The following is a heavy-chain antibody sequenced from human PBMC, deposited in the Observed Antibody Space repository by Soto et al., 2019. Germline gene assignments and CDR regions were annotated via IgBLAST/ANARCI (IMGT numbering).Heavy chain of an antibody. V-gene: IGHV4-31*03. J-gene: IGHJ5*02. Sequence: QVQLQESGPGLVKPSQTLSLTCTVSGGSISSGGYYWSWIRQHPGKGLEWIGYIYYSGSTYYNPSLKSRVTISVDTSKNPFSLKLSSVTAADTAVYYCASISSGFWSGYSPNWFDPWGQGTLVTVSS. CDR3: ASISSGFWSGYSPNWFDP. CDR1: GGSISSGGYY. CDR2: IYYSGST. D-gene: IGHD3-3*01.